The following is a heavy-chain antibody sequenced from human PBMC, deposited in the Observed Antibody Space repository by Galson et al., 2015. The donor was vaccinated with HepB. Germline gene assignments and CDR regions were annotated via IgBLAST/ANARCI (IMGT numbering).Heavy chain of an antibody. V-gene: IGHV3-30*02. Sequence: SLRLSCAASGFTFSSYGMHWVRQAPGKGLEWVAFIRYDGSNKYYADSVKGRFTISRDNSKNTLYLQMNSLRAEDTAVYYCAKDAHRGYYYDSSGPQHDAFDIWGQGTMVTVSS. CDR2: IRYDGSNK. CDR1: GFTFSSYG. D-gene: IGHD3-22*01. J-gene: IGHJ3*02. CDR3: AKDAHRGYYYDSSGPQHDAFDI.